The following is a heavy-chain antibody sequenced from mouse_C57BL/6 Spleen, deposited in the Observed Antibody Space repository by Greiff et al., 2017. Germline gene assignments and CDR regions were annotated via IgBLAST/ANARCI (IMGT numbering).Heavy chain of an antibody. CDR3: ARKLLYAMDY. Sequence: VKLMESGAELARPGASVKLSCKASGYTFTSYGISWVKQRPGQGLEWIGELYPRSGNTYYNEKFKGKATLTAYKSSSTAYMELRSLTSEDSAVYFYARKLLYAMDYWGQGTSVTVSS. J-gene: IGHJ4*01. CDR2: LYPRSGNT. D-gene: IGHD1-3*01. V-gene: IGHV1-81*01. CDR1: GYTFTSYG.